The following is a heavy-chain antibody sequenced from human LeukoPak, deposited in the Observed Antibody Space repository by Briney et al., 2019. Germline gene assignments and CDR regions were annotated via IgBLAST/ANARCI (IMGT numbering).Heavy chain of an antibody. Sequence: PSETLSLTCAVYGGSFSGYYWSWIRQPPGKGLEWIGYIYYSGSTNYNPSLKSRVTISVDTSKNQFSLRLSSVTAADTAVYYCARQTGYYYDSSGRDNWFDPWGQGTLVTVSS. V-gene: IGHV4-59*08. CDR1: GGSFSGYY. CDR2: IYYSGST. CDR3: ARQTGYYYDSSGRDNWFDP. J-gene: IGHJ5*02. D-gene: IGHD3-22*01.